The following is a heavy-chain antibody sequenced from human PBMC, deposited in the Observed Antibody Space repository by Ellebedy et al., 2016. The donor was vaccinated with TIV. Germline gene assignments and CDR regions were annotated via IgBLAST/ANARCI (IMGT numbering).Heavy chain of an antibody. CDR1: GYTFTTHG. CDR3: VVGLFHP. Sequence: AASVKVSCKTSGYTFTTHGVSWVRQATGQGLEYLGWMKPGSGNTGYAQKFEGRVTMTRNTSTSTAYMELSSLRSDDTAVYYCVVGLFHPWGQGTLVSVSS. D-gene: IGHD3/OR15-3a*01. CDR2: MKPGSGNT. J-gene: IGHJ5*02. V-gene: IGHV1-8*02.